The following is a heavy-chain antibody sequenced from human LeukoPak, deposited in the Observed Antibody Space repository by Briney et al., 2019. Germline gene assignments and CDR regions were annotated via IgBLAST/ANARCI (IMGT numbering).Heavy chain of an antibody. CDR2: TYYRSNWYN. J-gene: IGHJ1*01. CDR3: ARGSEVGATAEFLQH. D-gene: IGHD1-26*01. Sequence: SQTLSLTCAISGDSVSSNSAAWSWIRQSPSRGLEWLGRTYYRSNWYNDYALSVKSRITVNPDTSKNQFSLQLNSVTPEDTAVYYCARGSEVGATAEFLQHWGQGTLVTVSS. V-gene: IGHV6-1*01. CDR1: GDSVSSNSAA.